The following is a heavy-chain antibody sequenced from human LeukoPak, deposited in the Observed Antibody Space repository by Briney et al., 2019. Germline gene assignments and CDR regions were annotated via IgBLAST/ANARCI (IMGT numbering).Heavy chain of an antibody. V-gene: IGHV4-59*08. CDR2: IYYSGST. CDR3: ARGGGYCSSTSCYNWFDP. Sequence: SETLSLTCTVSGGSISSYYWSWIRQPPGKGLEWIGYIYYSGSTNYNPFLKSRVTISVDTSKNQFSLKLSSVTAADTAVYYCARGGGYCSSTSCYNWFDPWGQGTLVTVSS. J-gene: IGHJ5*02. CDR1: GGSISSYY. D-gene: IGHD2-2*01.